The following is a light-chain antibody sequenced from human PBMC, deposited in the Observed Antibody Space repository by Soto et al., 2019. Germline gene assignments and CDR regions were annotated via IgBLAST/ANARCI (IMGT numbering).Light chain of an antibody. CDR3: QRYKAVVT. Sequence: EIVLTQSPATLSLSPGERATLSCRASQSLTNNYFAWYQQQPGPALLLLIDASSTRATVIPEWFSGSGSGKDSTITSSILEAEVVAEYYCQRYKAVVTFGRGTKVEIK. CDR1: QSLTNNY. V-gene: IGKV3-20*01. J-gene: IGKJ1*01. CDR2: ASS.